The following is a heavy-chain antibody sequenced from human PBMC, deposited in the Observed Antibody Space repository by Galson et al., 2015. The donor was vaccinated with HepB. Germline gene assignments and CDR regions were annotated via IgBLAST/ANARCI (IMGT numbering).Heavy chain of an antibody. Sequence: SLRLSCAASGFTFSNYGMHWVRQAPGKGLEWVSSINSNSNYIYYEDSVRGRFTISRDNAKNSLYLQMNSLRAEDTAVYYCARGGVGWGQGTMVTVSS. J-gene: IGHJ3*01. CDR2: INSNSNYI. CDR3: ARGGVG. CDR1: GFTFSNYG. D-gene: IGHD1-26*01. V-gene: IGHV3-21*01.